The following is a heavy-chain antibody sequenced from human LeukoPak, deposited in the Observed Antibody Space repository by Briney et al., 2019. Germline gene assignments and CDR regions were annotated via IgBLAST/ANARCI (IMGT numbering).Heavy chain of an antibody. CDR1: GFTVSTTY. V-gene: IGHV3-53*01. CDR3: AKEGRDVKNARYGMDV. D-gene: IGHD5-24*01. Sequence: PGGSLRLSCAASGFTVSTTYMGWVRQAPGKGLEWVSVIYSGGTTYYADSVKGRFTFPRDNSNNTLYLQMNSLRAEDTAVYYCAKEGRDVKNARYGMDVWGQGTTVTVSS. CDR2: IYSGGTT. J-gene: IGHJ6*02.